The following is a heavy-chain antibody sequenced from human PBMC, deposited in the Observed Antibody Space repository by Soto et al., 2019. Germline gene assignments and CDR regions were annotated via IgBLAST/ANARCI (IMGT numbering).Heavy chain of an antibody. CDR2: IIPILGIA. V-gene: IGHV1-69*02. Sequence: AASVKVSCKASGGTFSSYTISWVRQAPGEGLEWMGRIIPILGIANYAQKFQGRVTITADKSTSTAYMELSSLRSEDTAVYYSARTPEYSSGWLPDYWGQGTLVTVSS. J-gene: IGHJ4*02. CDR1: GGTFSSYT. CDR3: ARTPEYSSGWLPDY. D-gene: IGHD6-19*01.